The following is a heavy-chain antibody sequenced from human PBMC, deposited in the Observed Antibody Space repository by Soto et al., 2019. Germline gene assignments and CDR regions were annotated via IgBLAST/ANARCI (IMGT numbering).Heavy chain of an antibody. CDR3: ARAKLRFLEWLTPQGYYFDY. J-gene: IGHJ4*02. D-gene: IGHD3-3*01. CDR2: IYYSGST. CDR1: GGSISTGAYY. V-gene: IGHV4-31*03. Sequence: SETLSLTCTVSGGSISTGAYYWSWIRQPPGKGLEWIGYIYYSGSTYYNPSLKSRVTISVDTSKNQFSLKLSPVTAADTAVYYCARAKLRFLEWLTPQGYYFDYWGQGTLVTVSS.